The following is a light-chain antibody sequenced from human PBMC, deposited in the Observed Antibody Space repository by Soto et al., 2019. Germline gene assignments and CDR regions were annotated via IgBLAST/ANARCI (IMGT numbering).Light chain of an antibody. J-gene: IGKJ5*01. Sequence: DIQLTQSPSFLSASVGDRVTITCRASQGITNYLGWYQQKPGKAPKLLIYAASTLQSGVPSRFSGSGSGTEFTLTISSLQPEDFATYHCQQLNNYLAITFGQGTRLEIK. CDR1: QGITNY. V-gene: IGKV1-9*01. CDR3: QQLNNYLAIT. CDR2: AAS.